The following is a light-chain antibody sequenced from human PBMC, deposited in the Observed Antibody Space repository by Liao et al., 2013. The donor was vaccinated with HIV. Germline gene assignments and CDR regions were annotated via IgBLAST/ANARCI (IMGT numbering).Light chain of an antibody. CDR3: QAWDSDTVV. Sequence: SYELTQPPSVSVSPGQTASITCSGDELGNKYACWYQQKPGQSPVVVIFQDTKRPSGIPERFSGSNSGNTATLTISGTQAMDEADYYCQAWDSDTVVFGEGTKLTVL. CDR1: ELGNKY. J-gene: IGLJ2*01. CDR2: QDT. V-gene: IGLV3-1*01.